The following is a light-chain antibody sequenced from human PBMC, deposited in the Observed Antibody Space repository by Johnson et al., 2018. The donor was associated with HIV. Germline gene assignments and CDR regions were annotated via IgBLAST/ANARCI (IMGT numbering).Light chain of an antibody. CDR1: SSNIGNNY. CDR3: GTWDSSRSGDV. CDR2: ENN. V-gene: IGLV1-51*02. J-gene: IGLJ1*01. Sequence: QSVLTQPPSVSAAPGQKVTISCSGSSSNIGNNYVSWYQQLPGTAPKLLIYENNKRPSGIPDRFYGSKSGTSATLGITGLQTGDEADCYCGTWDSSRSGDVFGTGTKVTVL.